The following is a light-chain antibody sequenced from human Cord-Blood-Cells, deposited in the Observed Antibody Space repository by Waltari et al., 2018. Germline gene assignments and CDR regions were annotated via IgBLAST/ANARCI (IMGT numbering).Light chain of an antibody. J-gene: IGLJ3*02. V-gene: IGLV1-47*01. Sequence: QSVLTQPPSASGTPGQRVTISCSGSSSNIGSNYVYWYQQLPGTAPKLLIYRNKQRPSGVPSLVSGSKSGTSASLAISGRRSEDEADYYCAAWDDSLSGPVWVFGGGTKLTVL. CDR2: RNK. CDR1: SSNIGSNY. CDR3: AAWDDSLSGPVWV.